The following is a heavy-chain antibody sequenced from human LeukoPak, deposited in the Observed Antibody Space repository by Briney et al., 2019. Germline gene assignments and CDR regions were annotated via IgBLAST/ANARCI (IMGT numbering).Heavy chain of an antibody. CDR2: IHSSGSA. J-gene: IGHJ4*02. V-gene: IGHV4-59*12. CDR3: ARDPIAAAAGTSGYYFDY. Sequence: PSETLSLTCTVSGASITTYYWSWIRQPPGKGLEYIGQIHSSGSANYNPSLKSRVAMSVDTSKNQFSLKLSSVTAADTAVYYCARDPIAAAAGTSGYYFDYWGQGTLVTVSS. D-gene: IGHD6-13*01. CDR1: GASITTYY.